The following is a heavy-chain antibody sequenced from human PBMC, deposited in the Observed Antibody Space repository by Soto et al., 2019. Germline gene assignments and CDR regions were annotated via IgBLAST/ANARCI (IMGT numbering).Heavy chain of an antibody. Sequence: EVQLLESGGGLVQPGGSLRLSCAASGFTFRNYAMNWVRQAPGKGLEWVSTIIGGGGSTYYADSVKARFTISRDNSQNTLFLQMNSLRAEDTAVYYCAKDEEWPDYWGQGTLVTVSS. CDR3: AKDEEWPDY. V-gene: IGHV3-23*01. CDR1: GFTFRNYA. CDR2: IIGGGGST. J-gene: IGHJ4*02. D-gene: IGHD2-8*01.